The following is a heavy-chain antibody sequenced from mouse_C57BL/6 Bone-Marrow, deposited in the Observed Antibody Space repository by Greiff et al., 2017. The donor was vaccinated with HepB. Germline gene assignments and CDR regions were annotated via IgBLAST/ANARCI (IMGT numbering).Heavy chain of an antibody. CDR1: GFTFSSYA. J-gene: IGHJ3*01. V-gene: IGHV5-9-1*02. CDR2: ISSGGDYI. D-gene: IGHD2-4*01. Sequence: EVKLMESGEGLVKPGGSLKLSCAASGFTFSSYAMSWVRQTPEKRLEWVAYISSGGDYIYYADTVKGRFTISRDNARNTLYLQMSSLKSEDTAMYYCTRDDYDREFAYWGQGTLVTVSA. CDR3: TRDDYDREFAY.